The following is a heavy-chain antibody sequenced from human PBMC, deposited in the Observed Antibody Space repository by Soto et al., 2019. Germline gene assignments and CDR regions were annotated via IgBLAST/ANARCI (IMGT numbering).Heavy chain of an antibody. CDR2: ISYDGSNK. CDR1: GFTFSSYA. V-gene: IGHV3-30-3*01. Sequence: GGSLRLSCAASGFTFSSYAMHWVRQAPGKGLEWVAVISYDGSNKYYADSVKGRFTISRDNSKNTLYLQMNSLRAEDTAVYYCARDSGRDVDTAMATDYWGQGTLVTVSS. D-gene: IGHD5-18*01. CDR3: ARDSGRDVDTAMATDY. J-gene: IGHJ4*02.